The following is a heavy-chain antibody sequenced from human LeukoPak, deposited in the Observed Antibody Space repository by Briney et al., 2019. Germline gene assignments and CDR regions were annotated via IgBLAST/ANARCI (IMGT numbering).Heavy chain of an antibody. D-gene: IGHD6-19*01. CDR2: IYTSGST. Sequence: SETLSLTCTVSGGSISSGSYYWSWIRQPAGKGLEWIGRIYTSGSTNYNPSLKSRVTISVDTSKNQFSLKLSSVTAADTAVYYCARSGVLLAVAGGYYYYMDVWGKGTTVTISS. CDR3: ARSGVLLAVAGGYYYYMDV. CDR1: GGSISSGSYY. J-gene: IGHJ6*03. V-gene: IGHV4-61*02.